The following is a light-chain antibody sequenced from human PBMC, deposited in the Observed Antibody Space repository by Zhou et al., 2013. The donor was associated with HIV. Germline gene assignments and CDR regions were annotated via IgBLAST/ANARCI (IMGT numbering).Light chain of an antibody. J-gene: IGKJ1*01. CDR2: KAS. CDR3: QQYHTYWT. CDR1: QSIGTW. Sequence: DIQMTQSPSTLSAFVGDRVTITCRASQSIGTWLAWYQQKSGRPPKLLIYKASNLQRGVPTRFSGSGSGTEFTLTISSLQPDDFATYYCQQYHTYWTFGQGTNVETK. V-gene: IGKV1-5*03.